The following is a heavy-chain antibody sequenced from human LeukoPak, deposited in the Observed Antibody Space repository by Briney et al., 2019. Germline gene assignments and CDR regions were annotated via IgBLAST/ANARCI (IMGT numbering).Heavy chain of an antibody. CDR3: ARDLGGGSYFYYYYYYMDV. J-gene: IGHJ6*03. Sequence: ASVKVSCKASGYTFTSYGISWVRQAPGQGLEWMGWISAYNGNTNYAQKLQGRVTMTTDTSTSTAYMELRSLRSDDTAVYYCARDLGGGSYFYYYYYYMDVWGKGTTVTISS. V-gene: IGHV1-18*01. D-gene: IGHD1-26*01. CDR1: GYTFTSYG. CDR2: ISAYNGNT.